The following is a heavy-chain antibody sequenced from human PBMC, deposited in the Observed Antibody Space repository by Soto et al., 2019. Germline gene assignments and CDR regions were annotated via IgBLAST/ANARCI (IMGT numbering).Heavy chain of an antibody. V-gene: IGHV4-34*01. D-gene: IGHD2-15*01. J-gene: IGHJ4*02. Sequence: PSETLSLTCAVYGGSFSGYYWSWIRQPPGKGLEWIGEINHSGSTNYNPSLKSRVTISVDTSKNQFSLKLSSVTAADTAVYYCARGMPRIVVVVAATKNFDYWGQGTLVTVSS. CDR3: ARGMPRIVVVVAATKNFDY. CDR2: INHSGST. CDR1: GGSFSGYY.